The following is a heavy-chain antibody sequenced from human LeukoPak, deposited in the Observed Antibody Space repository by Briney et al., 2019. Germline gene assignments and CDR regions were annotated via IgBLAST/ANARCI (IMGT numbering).Heavy chain of an antibody. CDR3: ARVRAPAAVAGTGLGY. J-gene: IGHJ4*02. D-gene: IGHD6-19*01. CDR1: GFTFSSYG. Sequence: PGGSLRLSCAASGFTFSSYGMHWVRQAPGKGLEWVAVIWYDGSNKYYADSVKGRFTISRDNSKNTLYLQMNSLRAEDTAVYYCARVRAPAAVAGTGLGYWGRGTLVTVPS. V-gene: IGHV3-33*01. CDR2: IWYDGSNK.